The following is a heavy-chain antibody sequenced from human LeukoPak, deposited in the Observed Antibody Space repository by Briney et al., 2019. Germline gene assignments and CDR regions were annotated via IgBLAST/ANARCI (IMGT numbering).Heavy chain of an antibody. CDR2: ISSSGSTI. D-gene: IGHD5-18*01. J-gene: IGHJ4*02. V-gene: IGHV3-48*03. CDR1: GFTFSSYE. Sequence: GGSLRLSCAASGFTFSSYEMNWVRQAPGKGLEWVSYISSSGSTIYYADSVKGRFTISRDNAKNSLYLQMNSLRAEDTAVYYCARGFSWLQHIVYWGQGTLVTVSS. CDR3: ARGFSWLQHIVY.